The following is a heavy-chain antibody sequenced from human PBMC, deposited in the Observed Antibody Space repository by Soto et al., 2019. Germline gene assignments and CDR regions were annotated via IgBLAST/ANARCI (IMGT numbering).Heavy chain of an antibody. Sequence: SETLSLTCAVSGYSISSGYYWGWIRQPPGKGLEWIGSIYHSGSTYYNPSLKSRVTISVDTSKNQFSLKLSSVTAADTAVYYCARGIGFDYDILTGYYYYYYGMDVWGQGTTVTLSS. CDR1: GYSISSGYY. V-gene: IGHV4-38-2*01. D-gene: IGHD3-9*01. J-gene: IGHJ6*02. CDR2: IYHSGST. CDR3: ARGIGFDYDILTGYYYYYYGMDV.